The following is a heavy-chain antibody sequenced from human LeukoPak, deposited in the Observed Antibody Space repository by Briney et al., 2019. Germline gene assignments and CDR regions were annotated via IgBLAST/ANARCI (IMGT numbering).Heavy chain of an antibody. Sequence: GGSLRLSCAASGFTFSSFTMNWVRQAPGKGLEWVSSISSTSTYIYYADSVKGRFTISRDNAKNSLYLQMNSLRAEDTAVYYCARGAITMVRGAPFDYWGQGTLVTVSS. D-gene: IGHD3-10*01. CDR1: GFTFSSFT. CDR2: ISSTSTYI. CDR3: ARGAITMVRGAPFDY. J-gene: IGHJ4*02. V-gene: IGHV3-21*04.